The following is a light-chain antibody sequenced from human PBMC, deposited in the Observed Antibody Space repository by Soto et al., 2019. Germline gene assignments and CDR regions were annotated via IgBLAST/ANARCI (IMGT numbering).Light chain of an antibody. CDR1: QSISSY. V-gene: IGKV3-11*01. CDR2: DAS. CDR3: QQRSNWLWT. Sequence: EIVLTQSPATLSLSPGERATLSCRASQSISSYLAWYQQKPGQAPRLLIYDASNRATGIPDRFSGSGSGTDFPLTISSLEPEDFAVYYCQQRSNWLWTFGQGTKVEIK. J-gene: IGKJ1*01.